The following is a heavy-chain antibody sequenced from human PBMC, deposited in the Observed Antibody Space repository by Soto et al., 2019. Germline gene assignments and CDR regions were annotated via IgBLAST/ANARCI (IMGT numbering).Heavy chain of an antibody. CDR2: IWYDGVNK. Sequence: GGSLRLSCAASGFTFSNYVMHWVRQAPGKGLEWVAFIWYDGVNKYYAESVKGRFTISRDNSKNTLYLQMNSLRAEDTAVYYCARDGDVNTGFGKDYWGQGTLVTVFS. CDR1: GFTFSNYV. D-gene: IGHD3-16*01. CDR3: ARDGDVNTGFGKDY. J-gene: IGHJ4*02. V-gene: IGHV3-33*01.